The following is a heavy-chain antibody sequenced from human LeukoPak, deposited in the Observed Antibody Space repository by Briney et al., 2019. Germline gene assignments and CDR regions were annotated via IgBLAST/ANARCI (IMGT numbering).Heavy chain of an antibody. CDR1: GFTFSSYE. D-gene: IGHD2/OR15-2a*01. J-gene: IGHJ3*02. CDR3: ARAGHSTLPSHDAFDI. Sequence: GGSLRLSCAASGFTFSSYEMSWVRQAPGKGLEWVSYISGSGVTIKYADSVKGRFTISRDNARNLLYLQMNSLRAEDTAVYYCARAGHSTLPSHDAFDIWGQGTMATVSS. V-gene: IGHV3-48*03. CDR2: ISGSGVTI.